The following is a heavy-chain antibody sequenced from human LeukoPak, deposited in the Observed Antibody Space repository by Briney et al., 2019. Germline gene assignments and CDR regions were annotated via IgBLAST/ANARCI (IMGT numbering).Heavy chain of an antibody. CDR3: ARDFYESGSGSNYDVFDY. CDR2: VSNYNGRT. V-gene: IGHV1-18*01. Sequence: GASVKVSCKTSGYTFISYGISWVRQAPGQGLEWMGWVSNYNGRTHYAQKLQGRVTMTTDPSTSTAYMELRSLSSDDTAIYYCARDFYESGSGSNYDVFDYWGQGTLVTVSS. CDR1: GYTFISYG. J-gene: IGHJ4*02. D-gene: IGHD3-10*01.